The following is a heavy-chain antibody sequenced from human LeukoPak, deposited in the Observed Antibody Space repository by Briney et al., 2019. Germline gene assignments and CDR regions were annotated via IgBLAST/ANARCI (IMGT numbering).Heavy chain of an antibody. CDR2: IYYSGST. D-gene: IGHD7-27*01. Sequence: SETLSLTCTVSGGSISSYYWSWIRQPPGKGLEWIGYIYYSGSTNYNPSLKSRVTISVDASKNQFSLKLSSVTAADTAVYYCARDRSSGEPVSGVRYFDYWGQGTLVTVSS. J-gene: IGHJ4*02. CDR1: GGSISSYY. CDR3: ARDRSSGEPVSGVRYFDY. V-gene: IGHV4-59*01.